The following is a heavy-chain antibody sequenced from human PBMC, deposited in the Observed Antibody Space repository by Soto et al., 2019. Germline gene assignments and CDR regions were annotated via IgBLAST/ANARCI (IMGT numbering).Heavy chain of an antibody. D-gene: IGHD6-19*01. CDR2: IYPGDSDT. CDR3: ARSRRGAYSSGWYSPSGYYNYGIDV. CDR1: GCRFITHW. V-gene: IGHV5-51*01. J-gene: IGHJ6*02. Sequence: PGEPLKVCSKASGCRFITHWIVWVIKKHGKGLEWMGIIYPGDSDTKYSPSLQGQVSISADTSISTAYLQWTSLKASDTAMYYCARSRRGAYSSGWYSPSGYYNYGIDVWGQGTKVTVSS.